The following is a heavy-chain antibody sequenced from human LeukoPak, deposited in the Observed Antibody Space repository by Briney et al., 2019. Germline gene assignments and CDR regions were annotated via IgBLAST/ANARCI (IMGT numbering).Heavy chain of an antibody. CDR2: ISSSGSTM. V-gene: IGHV3-48*04. J-gene: IGHJ4*02. D-gene: IGHD7-27*01. CDR1: GFTFSTYG. Sequence: PGGSLRLSCAASGFTFSTYGMHWVRQAPGKGLEWVSYISSSGSTMYYADSVKGRFTISRDNAKNSLYLQMNSLRAEDTAVYYCARNWGSDYWGQGTLVTVSS. CDR3: ARNWGSDY.